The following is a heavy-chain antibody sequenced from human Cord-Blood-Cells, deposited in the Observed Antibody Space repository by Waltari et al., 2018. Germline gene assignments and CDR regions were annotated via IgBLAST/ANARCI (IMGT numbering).Heavy chain of an antibody. CDR2: SSSSSSYI. J-gene: IGHJ4*02. CDR3: ARAPQVNYYFDY. D-gene: IGHD1-20*01. Sequence: EVQLVESGGGLVKPGGSLRLSCAASGFTFSIYSMNWVRQAPGTGLEWLSSSSSSSSYICYADSVKGRFTISRDNAKNSLYLQMNSLRAEDTAVYYCARAPQVNYYFDYWGQGTLVTVSS. V-gene: IGHV3-21*01. CDR1: GFTFSIYS.